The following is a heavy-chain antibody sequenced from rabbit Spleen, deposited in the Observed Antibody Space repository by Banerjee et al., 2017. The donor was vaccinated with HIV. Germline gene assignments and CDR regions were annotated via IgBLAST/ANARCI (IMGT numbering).Heavy chain of an antibody. J-gene: IGHJ6*01. CDR2: IYGGSSANT. CDR3: ARDTGSSFSSYGMDL. D-gene: IGHD8-1*01. CDR1: GFSFSSSYY. V-gene: IGHV1S45*01. Sequence: QEQLVESGGGLVQPEGSLTLTCTASGFSFSSSYYMCWVRQAPGKGLEWIGCIYGGSSANTYYASWAKGRFTITTTSSTTVTIQMTSLTVADTATYFCARDTGSSFSSYGMDLWGQGTLVTVS.